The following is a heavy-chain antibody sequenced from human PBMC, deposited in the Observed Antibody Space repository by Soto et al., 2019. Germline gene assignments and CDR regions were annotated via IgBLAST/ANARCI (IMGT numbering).Heavy chain of an antibody. CDR2: IYHSVST. CDR3: ARHGRNTMIAQLRHYAMDV. D-gene: IGHD3-22*01. V-gene: IGHV4-38-2*02. Sequence: SETLSLTCTVSGYSINSDDYWGWIRQPPGKGLEWIASIYHSVSTFYNPSLRSRVTISIDTSNNQFSLKLSSVTAADSAVYYCARHGRNTMIAQLRHYAMDVWGQGATVTVSS. J-gene: IGHJ6*02. CDR1: GYSINSDDY.